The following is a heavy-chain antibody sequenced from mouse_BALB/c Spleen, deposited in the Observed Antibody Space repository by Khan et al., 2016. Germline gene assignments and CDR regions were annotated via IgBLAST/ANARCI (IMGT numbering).Heavy chain of an antibody. D-gene: IGHD3-2*02. V-gene: IGHV1-9*01. CDR2: ILPGSDST. CDR1: GYTFSSYW. J-gene: IGHJ2*01. Sequence: QVQLQQSGAELMKPGASGKISCKATGYTFSSYWIEWVKQRPGHGLEWIGEILPGSDSTNYDEKFKGKATFTADTSSNTAYMQLSSLTSEDSAVYYCARSRLYFDYWGQGTTLTVSS. CDR3: ARSRLYFDY.